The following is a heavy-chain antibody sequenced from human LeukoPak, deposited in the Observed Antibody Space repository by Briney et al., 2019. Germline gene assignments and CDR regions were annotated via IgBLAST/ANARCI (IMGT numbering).Heavy chain of an antibody. CDR3: ARDRGIAAADSFDP. Sequence: ASVKVSCKASGYTYTSYGISWVRQAPGQGLEWMGWISGYSGETNYAQKFQGGVTMTSDTSTSTAYMDLRSLRSDDTAVYYCARDRGIAAADSFDPWGQGTLVTVSS. CDR1: GYTYTSYG. J-gene: IGHJ5*02. V-gene: IGHV1-18*01. D-gene: IGHD6-13*01. CDR2: ISGYSGET.